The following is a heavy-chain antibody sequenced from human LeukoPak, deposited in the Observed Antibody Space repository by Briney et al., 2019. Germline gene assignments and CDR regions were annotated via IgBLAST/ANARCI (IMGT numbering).Heavy chain of an antibody. J-gene: IGHJ6*02. CDR2: IGTVGET. D-gene: IGHD3-9*01. CDR1: GFTFSTYD. Sequence: GGSLRLSCAASGFTFSTYDMHWVRQVTGKGLEWVSTIGTVGETDYSGSVKGRFTISREDAKNSLYLQMNSLRAEDTAVYYCASDYTNYDLLTGYYPDVWGQGTTVTVSS. V-gene: IGHV3-13*01. CDR3: ASDYTNYDLLTGYYPDV.